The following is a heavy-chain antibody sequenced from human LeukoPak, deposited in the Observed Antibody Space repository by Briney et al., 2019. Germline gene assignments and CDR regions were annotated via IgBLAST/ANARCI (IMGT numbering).Heavy chain of an antibody. CDR2: INHSGST. CDR1: GGSFSGYY. CDR3: ARVAKDIVVVPAVTANFDY. Sequence: PSETLSLTCAVYGGSFSGYYWSWIRQPPGKGLEWIGEINHSGSTNYNPSLKSRVTISVDTSKNQFSLKLSSVTAADTAVYYCARVAKDIVVVPAVTANFDYWGQRTLVTVSS. D-gene: IGHD2-2*01. V-gene: IGHV4-34*01. J-gene: IGHJ4*02.